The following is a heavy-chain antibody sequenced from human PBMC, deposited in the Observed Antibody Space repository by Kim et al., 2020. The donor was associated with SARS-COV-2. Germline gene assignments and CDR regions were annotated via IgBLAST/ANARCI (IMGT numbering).Heavy chain of an antibody. D-gene: IGHD1-26*01. J-gene: IGHJ3*02. CDR2: IYYSGST. V-gene: IGHV4-61*01. Sequence: SETLSLTCTVSGGSVSSGSYYWSWIRQPPGKGLEWIGYIYYSGSTNYNPSLKSRVTISVDTSKNQFSLKLSSVTAADTAVYYCARDPGSGSFYTGAFDIWGQGTMVTVSS. CDR1: GGSVSSGSYY. CDR3: ARDPGSGSFYTGAFDI.